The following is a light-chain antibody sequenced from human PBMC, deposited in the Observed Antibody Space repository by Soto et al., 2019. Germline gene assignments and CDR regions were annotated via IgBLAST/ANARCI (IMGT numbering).Light chain of an antibody. CDR1: QSVLYSSDNKNY. Sequence: DIVMTQSPDSPAVSLGERATINCKSSQSVLYSSDNKNYLTWYQHKPGQTPKLLIYWASTRESGVPDRFSGSGSGTDFSLTIGSLQAEDVAVYYCQQYYNLPYTFGQGTKLEIK. CDR3: QQYYNLPYT. CDR2: WAS. V-gene: IGKV4-1*01. J-gene: IGKJ2*01.